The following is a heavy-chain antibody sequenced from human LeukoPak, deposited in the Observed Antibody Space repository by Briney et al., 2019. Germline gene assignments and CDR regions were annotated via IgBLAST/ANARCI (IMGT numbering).Heavy chain of an antibody. CDR3: ARDRSGYYFDY. J-gene: IGHJ4*02. D-gene: IGHD3-22*01. CDR2: ISYDGSNK. V-gene: IGHV3-30-3*01. Sequence: GRSLRLSCAASGFTFSSCAMHWVRQAPGKGLEWVAVISYDGSNKYYADSVKGRFTISRDNSKNTLYLQMNSLRAEDTAVYYCARDRSGYYFDYWGQGTLVTVSS. CDR1: GFTFSSCA.